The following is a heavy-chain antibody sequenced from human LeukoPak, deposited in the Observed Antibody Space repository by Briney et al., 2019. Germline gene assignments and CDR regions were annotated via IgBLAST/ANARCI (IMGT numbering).Heavy chain of an antibody. Sequence: PSETLSLTCAVYGGSFSGYYWSWIRQPPGKGLEWIGEINHSGSTYYNPSLKSRVTISVDTSKNQFSLKLSSVTAADTAVYYCARGGGIAARGNFDYWGQGTLVTVSS. D-gene: IGHD6-6*01. J-gene: IGHJ4*02. V-gene: IGHV4-34*01. CDR2: INHSGST. CDR1: GGSFSGYY. CDR3: ARGGGIAARGNFDY.